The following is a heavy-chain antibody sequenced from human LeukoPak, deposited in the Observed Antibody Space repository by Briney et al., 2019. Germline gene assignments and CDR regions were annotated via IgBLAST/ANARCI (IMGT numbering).Heavy chain of an antibody. Sequence: GGSLRLSCAASGFTVSSNYMSWVRQAPGKGLEWVSVIYSGGSTYYADSVKGRFTISRDISKNTLFLQMNSLSAEDKAVYYCARAPPDNSLQEVQGDYWGQGTLVTVSS. CDR1: GFTVSSNY. D-gene: IGHD2-2*01. J-gene: IGHJ4*02. V-gene: IGHV3-53*01. CDR2: IYSGGST. CDR3: ARAPPDNSLQEVQGDY.